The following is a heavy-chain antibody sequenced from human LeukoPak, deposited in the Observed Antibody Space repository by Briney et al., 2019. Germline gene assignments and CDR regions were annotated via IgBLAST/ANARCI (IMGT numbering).Heavy chain of an antibody. CDR3: ARQSYDYVWGSYSWFDP. CDR1: GYSLTSYW. V-gene: IGHV5-51*01. J-gene: IGHJ5*02. D-gene: IGHD3-16*01. Sequence: GESLKISCKGSGYSLTSYWIGWVRQMPGKGLEWMGIIYPGDSETRYSPSFQGQVTISADKSISTAYLQWSSLKASDTAMYYCARQSYDYVWGSYSWFDPWGQGTLVTVSS. CDR2: IYPGDSET.